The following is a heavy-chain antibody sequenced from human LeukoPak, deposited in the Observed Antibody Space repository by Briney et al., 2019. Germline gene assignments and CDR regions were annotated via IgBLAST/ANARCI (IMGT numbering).Heavy chain of an antibody. V-gene: IGHV3-7*01. CDR3: ARESEFYYDSSGYFDY. J-gene: IGHJ4*02. CDR2: IKQDGSEK. CDR1: GFTFSSYW. Sequence: PGGSLRLSCAASGFTFSSYWMSWVRQAPGKGLEWVANIKQDGSEKYYVDSVKGRFTISRDNAKNSLYLQMNSLRAEDTAVYYCARESEFYYDSSGYFDYWGQGTLVTVSS. D-gene: IGHD3-22*01.